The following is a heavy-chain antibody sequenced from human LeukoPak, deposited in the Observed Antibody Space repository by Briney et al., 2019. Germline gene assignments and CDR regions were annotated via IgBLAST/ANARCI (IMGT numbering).Heavy chain of an antibody. V-gene: IGHV3-23*01. D-gene: IGHD3-16*01. Sequence: GGSLRLSCAASGFTFSSYAMIWVRQAPGKGLEWVSTISGSAGSTYYADSVKGRFTISRDNSKNTLYLQMNSLRAEDTAVYYCAKDSFGSSWGSYQEFDYWGQGTLVTVSS. CDR3: AKDSFGSSWGSYQEFDY. CDR1: GFTFSSYA. J-gene: IGHJ4*02. CDR2: ISGSAGST.